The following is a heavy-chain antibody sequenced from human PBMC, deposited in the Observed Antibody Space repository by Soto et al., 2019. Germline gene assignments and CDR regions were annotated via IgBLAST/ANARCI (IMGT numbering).Heavy chain of an antibody. Sequence: LRLSCAASGFTFSSYAMHGVRQAPGKGLEWVAVISYDGSNKYYADSVKGRFTISRDNSKNTLYLQMNSLRAEDTAVYYCARGSYYDFWSGPLGLYGMDVWGQGTTVTVSS. V-gene: IGHV3-30-3*01. CDR3: ARGSYYDFWSGPLGLYGMDV. J-gene: IGHJ6*02. D-gene: IGHD3-3*01. CDR2: ISYDGSNK. CDR1: GFTFSSYA.